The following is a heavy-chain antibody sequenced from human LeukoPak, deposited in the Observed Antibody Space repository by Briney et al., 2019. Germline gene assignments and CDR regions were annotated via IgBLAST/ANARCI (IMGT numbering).Heavy chain of an antibody. J-gene: IGHJ6*03. Sequence: GSLRLSCAASGFTFSSYDMHWVRQAPGKGLEWVAFIQYDGNNKYYADSVKGRFTISRDNAENSLYLQMNSLRAEDTAVYYCAREHYFYHMDGWGEGTTVTVSS. V-gene: IGHV3-30*02. CDR2: IQYDGNNK. CDR3: AREHYFYHMDG. CDR1: GFTFSSYD.